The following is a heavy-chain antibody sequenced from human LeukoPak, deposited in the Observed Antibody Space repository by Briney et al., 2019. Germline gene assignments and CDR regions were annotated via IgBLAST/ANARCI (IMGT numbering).Heavy chain of an antibody. CDR1: GFTFSSYS. V-gene: IGHV3-21*01. Sequence: GGSLRLSCAASGFTFSSYSMNWVRQAPGKGLEWVSSISSSSSYIYYADSVKGRFTISRDNAKNSLYLQMNSLRAEDTAVYYRARDHNWNDAYFDYWGQGTLVTVSS. CDR2: ISSSSSYI. J-gene: IGHJ4*02. CDR3: ARDHNWNDAYFDY. D-gene: IGHD1-20*01.